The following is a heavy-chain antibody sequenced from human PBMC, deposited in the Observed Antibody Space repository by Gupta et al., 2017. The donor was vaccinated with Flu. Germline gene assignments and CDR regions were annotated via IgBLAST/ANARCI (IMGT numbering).Heavy chain of an antibody. CDR3: ARESNSNLNYVYSGMEV. V-gene: IGHV4-39*02. CDR2: VFHSGMT. D-gene: IGHD7-27*01. J-gene: IGHJ6*02. Sequence: PPVEGLYGIGGVFHSGMTYYTPSLRSRLTMSVDVSKNQFSLKLSSVTAADTAVYYCARESNSNLNYVYSGMEVWGQGAT.